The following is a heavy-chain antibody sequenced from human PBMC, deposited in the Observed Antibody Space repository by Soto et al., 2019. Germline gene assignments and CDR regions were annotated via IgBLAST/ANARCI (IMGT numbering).Heavy chain of an antibody. CDR3: ARRRGSSIAARGGWFVP. J-gene: IGHJ5*02. CDR2: IYYSGST. CDR1: GGSISSSSYY. V-gene: IGHV4-39*01. D-gene: IGHD6-6*01. Sequence: SETLSLTCTVSGGSISSSSYYWGWIRQPPGKGLEWIGSIYYSGSTYYNPSLKSRVTISVDTSKNQFSLKLSSVTAADTAVYYCARRRGSSIAARGGWFVPWGQGTLVTVSS.